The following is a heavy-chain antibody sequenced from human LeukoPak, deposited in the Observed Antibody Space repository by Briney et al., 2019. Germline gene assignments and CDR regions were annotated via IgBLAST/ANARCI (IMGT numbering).Heavy chain of an antibody. V-gene: IGHV4-30-4*01. CDR3: ATIVVVPAAQYYFDY. D-gene: IGHD2-2*01. Sequence: SETLSHTCTVSGGSISSGDYYWSWIRQPPGKGLEWIGHIYHGGSTYYNPSLKSRLTMSEDTSKNQFSLKLSSVTAADTAVYYCATIVVVPAAQYYFDYWGQGTLVTVSS. CDR2: IYHGGST. CDR1: GGSISSGDYY. J-gene: IGHJ4*02.